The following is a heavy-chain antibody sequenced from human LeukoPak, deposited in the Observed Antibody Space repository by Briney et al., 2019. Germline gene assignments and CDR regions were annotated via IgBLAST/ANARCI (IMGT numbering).Heavy chain of an antibody. CDR1: GFIFSTYS. V-gene: IGHV3-48*04. CDR3: ASPGNPLYPSDAFDI. Sequence: GGSLRLSCAASGFIFSTYSMNWVRQAPGKGLEWVSYISSSSSTIYYADSVKGRFTISRDNAKNSLYLQMNSLRAEDTAVYYCASPGNPLYPSDAFDIWGQGTMVTVSS. D-gene: IGHD1-14*01. J-gene: IGHJ3*02. CDR2: ISSSSSTI.